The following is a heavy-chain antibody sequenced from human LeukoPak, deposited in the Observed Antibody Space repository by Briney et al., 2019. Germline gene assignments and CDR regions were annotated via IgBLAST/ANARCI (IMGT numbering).Heavy chain of an antibody. V-gene: IGHV3-23*01. CDR3: ARTYYYGSGSYPWGNFDY. D-gene: IGHD3-10*01. J-gene: IGHJ4*02. CDR1: GFTFSSYG. CDR2: ISGSGGST. Sequence: GGSLRLSCAASGFTFSSYGMSWVRQAPGKGLEWVSAISGSGGSTYYADSVKGRFTISRDNSKNTLYLQMNSLRAEDTALYYCARTYYYGSGSYPWGNFDYWGQGTLVTVSS.